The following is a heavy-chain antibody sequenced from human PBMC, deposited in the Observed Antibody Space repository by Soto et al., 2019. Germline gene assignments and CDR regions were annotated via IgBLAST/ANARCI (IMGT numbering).Heavy chain of an antibody. J-gene: IGHJ6*03. CDR3: ARDLREYDFWSGYQYYYYMDV. V-gene: IGHV3-21*01. Sequence: PGGSLRLSCAASGFTFSSYSMNRVRQAPGKGLEWVSSISSSSSYIYYADSVKGRFTISRDNAKNSLYPQMNSLRAEDTAVYYCARDLREYDFWSGYQYYYYMDVWGKGTTVTVSS. D-gene: IGHD3-3*01. CDR2: ISSSSSYI. CDR1: GFTFSSYS.